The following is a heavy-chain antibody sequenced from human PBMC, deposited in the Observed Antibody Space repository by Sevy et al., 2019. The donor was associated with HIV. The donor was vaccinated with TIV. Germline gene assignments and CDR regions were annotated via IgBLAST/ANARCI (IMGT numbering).Heavy chain of an antibody. V-gene: IGHV4-59*01. J-gene: IGHJ6*02. CDR1: GGSISSYY. CDR3: ARELIRGRYYGMDV. CDR2: IYYTGGT. D-gene: IGHD2-15*01. Sequence: SETLSLTCTVSGGSISSYYWSWIRQPPGKGLEWIGYIYYTGGTNYNPSLKSGVTISVDTSKNQFSLKLSSVTAADTAVYYCARELIRGRYYGMDVWGQGTTVTVSS.